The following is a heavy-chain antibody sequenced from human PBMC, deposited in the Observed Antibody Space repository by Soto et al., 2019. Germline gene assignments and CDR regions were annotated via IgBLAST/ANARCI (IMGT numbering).Heavy chain of an antibody. CDR1: GGTFSIYP. CDR3: AREGPPDIAWFDP. Sequence: QVQLVQSGAEVKKPGSSVKVSCKASGGTFSIYPISWVRQAPGQGLEWMGGSANSAQKFQGRLTVTADESMSTVYLELSSLTSEDTAVYYCAREGPPDIAWFDPWGQGTLVSVSS. D-gene: IGHD2-15*01. J-gene: IGHJ5*02. CDR2: GSA. V-gene: IGHV1-69*01.